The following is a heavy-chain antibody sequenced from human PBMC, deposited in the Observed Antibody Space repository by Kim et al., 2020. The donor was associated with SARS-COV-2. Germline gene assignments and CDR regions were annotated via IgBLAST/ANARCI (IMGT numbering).Heavy chain of an antibody. CDR2: ISGSGGST. D-gene: IGHD2-15*01. V-gene: IGHV3-23*01. Sequence: GGSLRLSCAASGFTFSSYAMSWVRQAPGKGLEWVSAISGSGGSTYYADSVKGRFTISRDNSKNTLYLQMNSLRAENTAVYYCAKYCSGGSCGYWGHGTLVTVSS. J-gene: IGHJ4*01. CDR3: AKYCSGGSCGY. CDR1: GFTFSSYA.